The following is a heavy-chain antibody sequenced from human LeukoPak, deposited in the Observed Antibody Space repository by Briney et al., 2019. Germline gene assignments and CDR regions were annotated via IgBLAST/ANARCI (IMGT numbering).Heavy chain of an antibody. CDR1: GFTFSRYI. J-gene: IGHJ4*02. D-gene: IGHD2-21*02. Sequence: GGSLRLSCAASGFTFSRYIVNWVRQAPGKGLEWVAYIRTSSGGIYYADSVKGRFTISTDTAKNSLYLEMNNLRDGDTAVYYCARDDSWAFDYWGQGTLVTVSS. V-gene: IGHV3-48*02. CDR3: ARDDSWAFDY. CDR2: IRTSSGGI.